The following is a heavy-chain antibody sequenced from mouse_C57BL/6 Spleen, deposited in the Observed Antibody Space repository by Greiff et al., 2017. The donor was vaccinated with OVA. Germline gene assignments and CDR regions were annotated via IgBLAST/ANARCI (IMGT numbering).Heavy chain of an antibody. Sequence: QVQLQQPGAELVKPGASVKMSCKASGYTFTSYWITWVKQRPGQGLEWIGDIYPGSGSTNYNEKFKSKATLTVDTSSSTAYMQLSSLTSEDSAVYYCARGTAQATRAMDYWGQGTSVTVSS. D-gene: IGHD3-2*02. CDR1: GYTFTSYW. J-gene: IGHJ4*01. CDR3: ARGTAQATRAMDY. V-gene: IGHV1-55*01. CDR2: IYPGSGST.